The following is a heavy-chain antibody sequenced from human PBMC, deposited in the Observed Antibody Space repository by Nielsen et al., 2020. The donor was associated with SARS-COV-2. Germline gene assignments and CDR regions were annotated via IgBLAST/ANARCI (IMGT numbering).Heavy chain of an antibody. CDR3: ARETIDYSSSFFDY. V-gene: IGHV3-11*06. D-gene: IGHD6-6*01. J-gene: IGHJ4*02. CDR1: GFTFSDYY. CDR2: ISSSSSYT. Sequence: GESLKISCAASGFTFSDYYMSWIRQAPGKGLEWVSYISSSSSYTNYADSVKGRFTISRDNAKNSLYLQMTSLRPEDTAVYYCARETIDYSSSFFDYWGQGTLVTVSS.